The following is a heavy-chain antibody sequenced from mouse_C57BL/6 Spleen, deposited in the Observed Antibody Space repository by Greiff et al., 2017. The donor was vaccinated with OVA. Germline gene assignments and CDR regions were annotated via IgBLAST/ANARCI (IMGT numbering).Heavy chain of an antibody. CDR3: ARRYYYGSSYDYFDY. V-gene: IGHV5-17*01. J-gene: IGHJ2*01. CDR1: GFTFSDYG. D-gene: IGHD1-1*01. CDR2: ISSGSSTI. Sequence: EVKLQESGGGLVKPGGSLKLSCAASGFTFSDYGMHWVRQAPEKGLEWVAYISSGSSTIYYADTVKGRFTISRDNAKNTLYLQMTSLRSEDTAMYYCARRYYYGSSYDYFDYWGQGTTLTVSS.